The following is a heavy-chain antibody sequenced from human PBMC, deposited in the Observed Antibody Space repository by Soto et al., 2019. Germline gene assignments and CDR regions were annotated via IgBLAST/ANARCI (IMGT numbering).Heavy chain of an antibody. CDR1: GGSISSYY. V-gene: IGHV4-59*01. Sequence: SETLSLTCTVSGGSISSYYWSWIRQPPGKGLEWIGYIYYSGSTNYDPSLKSRVTISVDTSKNQFSLKLSSVTAEDTAVYYCARRAATVVTHWYFDLWGRGTLVTVSS. CDR2: IYYSGST. CDR3: ARRAATVVTHWYFDL. J-gene: IGHJ2*01. D-gene: IGHD4-17*01.